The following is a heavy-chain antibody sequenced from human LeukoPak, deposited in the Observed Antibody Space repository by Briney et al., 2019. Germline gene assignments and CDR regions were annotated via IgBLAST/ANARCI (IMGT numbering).Heavy chain of an antibody. V-gene: IGHV3-23*01. CDR3: AKDTTAWWYHRAYMDV. D-gene: IGHD2-15*01. J-gene: IGHJ6*03. CDR2: ISGSGDTT. Sequence: GGSLRLSCAASGFTFSRYAMSWVRQAPGGGLEWVSAISGSGDTTYHADSVKGRFTISRDNSENRLSLQMDSLRAEDTAVYFCAKDTTAWWYHRAYMDVWGKGTTVTVSS. CDR1: GFTFSRYA.